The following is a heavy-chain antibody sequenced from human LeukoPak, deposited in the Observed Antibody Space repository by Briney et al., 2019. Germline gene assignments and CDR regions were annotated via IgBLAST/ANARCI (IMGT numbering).Heavy chain of an antibody. CDR1: DGSISRYL. CDR2: IHTGGTT. D-gene: IGHD1-1*01. Sequence: SSETLSLTCAVFDGSISRYLCSWIRQPAGKGLEWLGRIHTGGTTTYSPSFQSRVTMSMDTSKKQISLRLSSVTAADTAVYYCATEQLSGSAWVFDYWGQGSLVTVSS. J-gene: IGHJ4*02. V-gene: IGHV4-4*07. CDR3: ATEQLSGSAWVFDY.